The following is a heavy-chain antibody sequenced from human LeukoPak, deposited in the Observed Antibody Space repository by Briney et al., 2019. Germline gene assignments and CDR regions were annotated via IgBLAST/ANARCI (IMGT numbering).Heavy chain of an antibody. CDR3: ASGGASGSGWYYFDY. J-gene: IGHJ4*02. CDR2: TIPIFCKA. D-gene: IGHD6-19*01. CDR1: GGTFSSYA. Sequence: SVTVSCMASGGTFSSYAISWVRQAPGQGLEWMGRTIPIFCKANYAQKSQDRVTITTDESTSTAYMELSSLRSEDTAVYYCASGGASGSGWYYFDYWGQRTLVTVSS. V-gene: IGHV1-69*05.